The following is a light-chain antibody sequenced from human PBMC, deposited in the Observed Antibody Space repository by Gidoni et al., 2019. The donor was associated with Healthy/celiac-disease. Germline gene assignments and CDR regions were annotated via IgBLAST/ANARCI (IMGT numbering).Light chain of an antibody. CDR1: SSNLGSNT. J-gene: IGLJ2*01. Sequence: VLTQPPSASGTPGQRVTISCSGSSSNLGSNTVNWYQQLPGTAPKLLIYSNNQRPSGVPDRFSGSKSGTSASLAIRGLQSEDEADYYCAAWDDSLNGVVFGGGTKLTVL. CDR3: AAWDDSLNGVV. V-gene: IGLV1-44*01. CDR2: SNN.